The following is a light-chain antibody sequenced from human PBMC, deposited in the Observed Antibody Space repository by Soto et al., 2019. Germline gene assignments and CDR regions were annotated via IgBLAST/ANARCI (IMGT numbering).Light chain of an antibody. CDR2: WAS. Sequence: DIVMTQSPDSLAVSLGERATINCKSSQSVLYSSNNKNYLAWYQQKPGQPPKLLIYWASTRESGVPDRFSGSGSWTDFTLTISSLQAEDVAVYYCQQYYSTPQVTFGGGTKVEIK. J-gene: IGKJ4*01. CDR3: QQYYSTPQVT. V-gene: IGKV4-1*01. CDR1: QSVLYSSNNKNY.